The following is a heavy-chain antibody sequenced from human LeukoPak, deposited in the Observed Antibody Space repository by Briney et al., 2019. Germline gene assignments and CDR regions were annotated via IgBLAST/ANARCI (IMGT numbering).Heavy chain of an antibody. J-gene: IGHJ3*02. D-gene: IGHD3-22*01. CDR1: GLTFSSYA. CDR3: AKDIPNHYDSSGYDGDWSIDI. CDR2: ISGSGGST. V-gene: IGHV3-23*01. Sequence: GGSLRLSCAASGLTFSSYAMSWVRQAPGKGLEWVSAISGSGGSTYYADSVKGRFTISRDNSKNTLYLQVNSLRAEDTAVYYCAKDIPNHYDSSGYDGDWSIDIWGQGTMVTVSS.